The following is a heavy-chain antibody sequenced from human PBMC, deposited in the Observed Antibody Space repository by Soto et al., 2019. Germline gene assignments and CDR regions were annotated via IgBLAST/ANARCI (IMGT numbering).Heavy chain of an antibody. V-gene: IGHV1-18*01. CDR3: ARVWFGESEDY. J-gene: IGHJ4*02. Sequence: QVQLVQSGAEVKKPGASVKVSCKASGYTCTSYGITWVRLAPGQGLAWMGWISTYNGHTNYAQKLQGRLTMTTDTSTSTAYMELRSLRSDDTAVYYCARVWFGESEDYWGQGTLVTVSS. CDR2: ISTYNGHT. D-gene: IGHD3-10*01. CDR1: GYTCTSYG.